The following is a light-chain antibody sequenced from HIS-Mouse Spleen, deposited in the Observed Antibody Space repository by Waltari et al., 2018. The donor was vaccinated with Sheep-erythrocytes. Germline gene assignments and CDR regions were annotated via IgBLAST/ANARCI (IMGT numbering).Light chain of an antibody. CDR1: QSISNW. V-gene: IGKV1-5*03. CDR3: QQYNSSLT. Sequence: DIQMTQSPSTLSASVGDRVTITCRASQSISNWLAWYQQKPGKAPKLLIYKASSLESGVPSRFSGSGSGTEFTLTISSLQPDDFATYYCQQYNSSLTFGPGTKVDIK. J-gene: IGKJ3*01. CDR2: KAS.